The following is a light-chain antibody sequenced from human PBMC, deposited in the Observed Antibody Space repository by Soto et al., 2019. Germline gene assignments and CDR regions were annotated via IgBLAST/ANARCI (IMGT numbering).Light chain of an antibody. V-gene: IGKV4-1*01. CDR2: WES. Sequence: DIVMTQSPDSLALSLGERATIDCRSSESFLYRSNPKNYLAWYQQKTGQPPKMXIYWESTREYGVPDRFSGSGSGTDLNLTISRLQAEDVAVDYCQQYYNTTRTFGQGTKVDIK. J-gene: IGKJ1*01. CDR3: QQYYNTTRT. CDR1: ESFLYRSNPKNY.